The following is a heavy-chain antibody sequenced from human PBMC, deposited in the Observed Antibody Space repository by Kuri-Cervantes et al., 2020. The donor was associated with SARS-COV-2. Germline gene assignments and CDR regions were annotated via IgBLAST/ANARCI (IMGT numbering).Heavy chain of an antibody. CDR3: ARASILRFLDRSPRRGWFDP. J-gene: IGHJ5*02. Sequence: SETLSLTCAVSVASISRGGYSWSWIRQPPGKGLEWIGYIYHSGSTYYNPSLKSRVTISVDRSKNQFSWKLSSVTAADTAVYYCARASILRFLDRSPRRGWFDPWGQGTLVTGSS. D-gene: IGHD3-3*01. CDR2: IYHSGST. V-gene: IGHV4-30-2*01. CDR1: VASISRGGYS.